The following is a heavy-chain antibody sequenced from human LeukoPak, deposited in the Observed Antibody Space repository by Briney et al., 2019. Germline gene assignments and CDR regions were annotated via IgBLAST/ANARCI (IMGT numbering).Heavy chain of an antibody. CDR1: VYTFTSYG. Sequence: ASVKVSCKASVYTFTSYGISWVRQAPGQGLEWMGWISAYNGNTNYAQTLQGRVTMTTDTSTSTAYMELRSLRSDDTAVYYCARVPLAAAYNWFDPWGQGTLVTVSS. D-gene: IGHD6-13*01. J-gene: IGHJ5*02. CDR2: ISAYNGNT. V-gene: IGHV1-18*01. CDR3: ARVPLAAAYNWFDP.